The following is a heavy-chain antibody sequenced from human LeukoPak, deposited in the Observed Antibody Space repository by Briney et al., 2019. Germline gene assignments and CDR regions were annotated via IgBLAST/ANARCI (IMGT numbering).Heavy chain of an antibody. V-gene: IGHV3-48*01. Sequence: PGGSLRLSCAASGFTFSSYEMNWVRQAPGKGLEWVSYISSSSSTIYYADSVKGRFTISRDNAKNSLYLQMNSLRAEDTAVYYCARDRVGAHREGDYFDYWGQGTLVTVSS. D-gene: IGHD1-26*01. J-gene: IGHJ4*02. CDR3: ARDRVGAHREGDYFDY. CDR1: GFTFSSYE. CDR2: ISSSSSTI.